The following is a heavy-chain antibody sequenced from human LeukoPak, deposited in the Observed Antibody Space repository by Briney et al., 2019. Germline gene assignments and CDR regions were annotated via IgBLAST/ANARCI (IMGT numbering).Heavy chain of an antibody. CDR1: GGSISSYY. D-gene: IGHD3-22*01. Sequence: SETLSLTCTVSGGSISSYYWSWIRQPPGKGLEWIGYIYYSGSTNYNPSLKSRVTISVDTSKNQFSLKLSSVTAADTSVYYCARFTDSSGYYPSYYYYYMDVWGKGTTVTVSS. J-gene: IGHJ6*03. CDR2: IYYSGST. CDR3: ARFTDSSGYYPSYYYYYMDV. V-gene: IGHV4-59*01.